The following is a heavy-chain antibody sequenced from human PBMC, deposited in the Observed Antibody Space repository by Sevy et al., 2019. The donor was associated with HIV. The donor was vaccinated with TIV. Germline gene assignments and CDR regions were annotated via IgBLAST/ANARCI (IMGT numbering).Heavy chain of an antibody. Sequence: SETLSLTCTVSGGSITTYYWSWIRQPPGKGLEWIGNIHYSGRTNYNPSLKSRLTISVDTSKNQFSLKLTSVTAADTAMYYCAREATGAFDYWGQGTLVTVSS. D-gene: IGHD5-12*01. V-gene: IGHV4-59*01. CDR3: AREATGAFDY. J-gene: IGHJ4*02. CDR1: GGSITTYY. CDR2: IHYSGRT.